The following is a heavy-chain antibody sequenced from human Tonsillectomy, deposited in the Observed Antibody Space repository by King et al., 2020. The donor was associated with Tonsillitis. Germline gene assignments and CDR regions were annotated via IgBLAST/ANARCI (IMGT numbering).Heavy chain of an antibody. CDR2: ISSGGST. CDR1: GFIVSTKY. CDR3: ARDIGFGYFDY. Sequence: LVESGGGLIQPGGSLRLSCAASGFIVSTKYMSWVRQAPGTGLEWVSIISSGGSTYYADSVKGRFTISRDNSKNTVYLQMNSLRAEDTAVYYCARDIGFGYFDYWGQGTLVTVSS. V-gene: IGHV3-53*01. D-gene: IGHD2-15*01. J-gene: IGHJ4*02.